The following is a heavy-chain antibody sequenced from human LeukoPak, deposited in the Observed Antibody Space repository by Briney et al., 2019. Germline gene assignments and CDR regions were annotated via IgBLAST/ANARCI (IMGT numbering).Heavy chain of an antibody. CDR3: ATTEHWLPQGVDY. Sequence: GGSLRLSCAASGFTFSSYWMSWVRQAPGKGLEWVANIKQAGSEKYYVDSVKGRFTISRDNAENSLYLQMNSLRAEDTAVYYCATTEHWLPQGVDYWGQGTLVTVSS. J-gene: IGHJ4*02. CDR2: IKQAGSEK. D-gene: IGHD6-19*01. V-gene: IGHV3-7*01. CDR1: GFTFSSYW.